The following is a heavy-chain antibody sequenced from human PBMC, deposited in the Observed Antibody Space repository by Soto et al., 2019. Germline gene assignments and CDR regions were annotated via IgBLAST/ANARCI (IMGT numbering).Heavy chain of an antibody. CDR2: ISTYNGDT. Sequence: QVQMVQSVTEVKKPGASVQVSCKASGYSFTSYGINWVRQAPGQGLEWMGWISTYNGDTNYAQKFQDRVTMTTDTTTTTAYMELRRLTSDDTAVYFCAREDITGSPRGWFDPWGQGTVVTVSS. D-gene: IGHD1-1*01. J-gene: IGHJ5*02. CDR3: AREDITGSPRGWFDP. V-gene: IGHV1-18*04. CDR1: GYSFTSYG.